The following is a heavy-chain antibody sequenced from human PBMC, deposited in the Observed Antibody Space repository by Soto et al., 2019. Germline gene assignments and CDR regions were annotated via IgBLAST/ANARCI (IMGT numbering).Heavy chain of an antibody. CDR3: ALLNWFDP. CDR2: IVVGSGNT. CDR1: GFTFTSSV. Sequence: SVKVSCKASGFTFTSSVVQWVRQARGQRLEWIGWIVVGSGNTNYAQKFQERVTITRDMSTSTAYMELSSLRSEDTAVYYCALLNWFDPWGQGTLVTVSS. J-gene: IGHJ5*02. V-gene: IGHV1-58*01.